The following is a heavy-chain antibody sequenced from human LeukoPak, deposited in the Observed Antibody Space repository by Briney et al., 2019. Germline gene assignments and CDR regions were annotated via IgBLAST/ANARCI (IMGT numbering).Heavy chain of an antibody. CDR3: ARSRYCSSTSCLHYYYYGMDV. D-gene: IGHD2-2*01. Sequence: ASVKVSCKASGYTFTSYDINWVRQATGQGLEWMGWMNPNSGNTGYAQKFQGRVTMTRNTSISTAYMELSSLRSGDTAVYYCARSRYCSSTSCLHYYYYGMDVWGQGTTVTVSS. J-gene: IGHJ6*02. CDR2: MNPNSGNT. V-gene: IGHV1-8*01. CDR1: GYTFTSYD.